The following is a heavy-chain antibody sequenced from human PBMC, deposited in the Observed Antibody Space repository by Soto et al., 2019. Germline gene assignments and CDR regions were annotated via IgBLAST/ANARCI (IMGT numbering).Heavy chain of an antibody. CDR3: ATLWGHD. D-gene: IGHD3-10*01. J-gene: IGHJ4*02. CDR2: IYYSGST. CDR1: GGSISSSSYY. V-gene: IGHV4-39*01. Sequence: LQLQESGPGLVKPSETLSLPCTVSGGSISSSSYYWGWIRQPPGKGLEWIGRIYYSGSTYYNPTLTSRVTIAVDTSKNQFSLKLSSVTAADTAVYYCATLWGHDWGQGTLGTVSS.